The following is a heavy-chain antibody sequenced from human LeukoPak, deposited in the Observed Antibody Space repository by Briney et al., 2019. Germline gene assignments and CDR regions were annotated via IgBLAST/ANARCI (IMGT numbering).Heavy chain of an antibody. V-gene: IGHV1-18*01. CDR2: ISAYNGNT. D-gene: IGHD3-3*01. CDR1: GYTFTSYG. Sequence: GASVKVSCKASGYTFTSYGISWVRQAPGQGLEWMGWISAYNGNTNYAQKLQGRVTMTTDTSTSTAYMELRSLRSDDTAVYYCARDTIFGVAHPHYFDYWGQGTLVTVSS. J-gene: IGHJ4*02. CDR3: ARDTIFGVAHPHYFDY.